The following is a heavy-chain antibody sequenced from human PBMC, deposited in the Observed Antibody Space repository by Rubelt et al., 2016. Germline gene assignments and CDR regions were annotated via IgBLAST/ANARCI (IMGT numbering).Heavy chain of an antibody. J-gene: IGHJ4*02. D-gene: IGHD1-14*01. V-gene: IGHV2-70*01. Sequence: QVTLRESGPALVKPTQTLTLTCTFSGFSLSTSGMCVSWIRQPPGKALEWLALIDWDDDKYYSTSLRTELTISKDTSKNRVLLTMTDMDPVDTATYYCARTQTEAEPDYWGQGTLVTVSS. CDR3: ARTQTEAEPDY. CDR2: IDWDDDK. CDR1: GFSLSTSGMC.